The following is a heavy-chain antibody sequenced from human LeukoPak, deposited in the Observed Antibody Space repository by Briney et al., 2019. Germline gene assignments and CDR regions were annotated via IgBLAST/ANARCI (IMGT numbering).Heavy chain of an antibody. D-gene: IGHD6-19*01. J-gene: IGHJ6*02. V-gene: IGHV1-69*13. Sequence: VASVKVSCKASGGTFSSYAISWVRQAPGQGLEWMGGIIPIFGTANYAQKFQGRVTITADESTSTAYMELSSLRSEDTAVYYCARDGNSSGWYSRYYYYGMDVWGQGTTVTVSS. CDR1: GGTFSSYA. CDR3: ARDGNSSGWYSRYYYYGMDV. CDR2: IIPIFGTA.